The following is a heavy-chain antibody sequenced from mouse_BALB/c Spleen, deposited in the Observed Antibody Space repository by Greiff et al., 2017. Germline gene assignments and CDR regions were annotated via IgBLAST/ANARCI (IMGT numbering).Heavy chain of an antibody. Sequence: EVQLQQSGAELVKPGASVKLSCTASGFNIDDTYMHWVKQRPEQGLEWIGRIDPANGNTKYDPKFQGKATITADTSSNTAYLQLSSLTSEDTAVYYCARPPPTAYWYFDVWGAGTTVTVSS. D-gene: IGHD1-2*01. V-gene: IGHV14-3*02. J-gene: IGHJ1*01. CDR1: GFNIDDTY. CDR3: ARPPPTAYWYFDV. CDR2: IDPANGNT.